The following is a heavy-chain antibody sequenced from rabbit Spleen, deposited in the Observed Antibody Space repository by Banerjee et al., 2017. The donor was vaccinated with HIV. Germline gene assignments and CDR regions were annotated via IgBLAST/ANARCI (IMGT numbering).Heavy chain of an antibody. CDR1: GFSFSGDAY. CDR2: IGIRSGTT. Sequence: QSLEESGGGLVKPGASLTLTCKASGFSFSGDAYMCWVRQAPGKGLEWIACIGIRSGTTHYATWAKGRFTISKTSSTTVSLQMTSLTAADTATYFCARGDASDSGYSLWGQGTLVTVS. J-gene: IGHJ3*01. D-gene: IGHD1-1*01. CDR3: ARGDASDSGYSL. V-gene: IGHV1S40*01.